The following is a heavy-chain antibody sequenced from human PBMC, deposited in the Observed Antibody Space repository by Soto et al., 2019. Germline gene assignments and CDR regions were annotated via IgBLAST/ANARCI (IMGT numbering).Heavy chain of an antibody. CDR1: VFMFNNYA. Sequence: PGGTLRPSCAASVFMFNNYAMSWVRQAPGKGLEWVSTVSVSGGTTYYADALKGRFTISRDNSKKTVYLQMNRLRADDTAIYYCAKGLYYYDSSGYRLFDYWGQGTLVTVSS. J-gene: IGHJ4*02. V-gene: IGHV3-23*01. CDR2: VSVSGGTT. CDR3: AKGLYYYDSSGYRLFDY. D-gene: IGHD3-22*01.